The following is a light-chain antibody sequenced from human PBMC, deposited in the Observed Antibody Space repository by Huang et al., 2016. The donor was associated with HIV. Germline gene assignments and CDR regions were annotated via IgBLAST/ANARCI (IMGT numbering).Light chain of an antibody. CDR3: HQYSDRNT. CDR2: GAA. Sequence: EVEMTQSPATLSVSPGERVTLSCRARQSISSSLAWFQHKPGQAPRLVIYGAATRATGIPARFSGSGSGTEFTLTINSLQSEDFAVYYCHQYSDRNTFGQGTKLEIK. CDR1: QSISSS. J-gene: IGKJ2*01. V-gene: IGKV3-15*01.